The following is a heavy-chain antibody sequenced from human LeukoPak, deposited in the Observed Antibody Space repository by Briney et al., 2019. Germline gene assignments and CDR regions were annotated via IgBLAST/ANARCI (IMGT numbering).Heavy chain of an antibody. CDR1: GFTVSSYS. CDR3: ASIYTAIP. D-gene: IGHD5-18*01. Sequence: GSLRLSCAASGFTVSSYSMNWVRQAPGKGLEWIGEINHSGSTNYSPSLKSRVTISVDTSKNQFSLKLSSVTAADTAVYYCASIYTAIPWGQGTLVTVSS. CDR2: INHSGST. V-gene: IGHV4-34*01. J-gene: IGHJ5*02.